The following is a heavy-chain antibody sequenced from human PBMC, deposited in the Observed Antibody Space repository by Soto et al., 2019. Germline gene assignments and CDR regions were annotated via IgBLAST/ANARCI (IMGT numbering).Heavy chain of an antibody. J-gene: IGHJ6*02. V-gene: IGHV3-48*03. CDR2: ISSSGSTI. Sequence: GGSLRLSCAASGFTFSSYEMNWVRQAPGKGLEWVSYISSSGSTIYYADSVKGRSTISRDNAKNSLYLQMNSLRAEDTAVYYCARSRLYCSSTSCYYYYGMDVWGQGTTVTVSS. CDR3: ARSRLYCSSTSCYYYYGMDV. D-gene: IGHD2-2*01. CDR1: GFTFSSYE.